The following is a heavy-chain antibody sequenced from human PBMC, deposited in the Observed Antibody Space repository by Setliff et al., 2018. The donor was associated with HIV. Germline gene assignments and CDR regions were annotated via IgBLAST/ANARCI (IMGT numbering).Heavy chain of an antibody. CDR2: IASKTDGGTT. CDR3: TRYNHDSGWY. J-gene: IGHJ4*02. V-gene: IGHV3-15*04. Sequence: PGGSLSLSCAVSGFTFSNAWMNWVRQVPGKGLEWVGRIASKTDGGTTDYAAPVQGRFTISRDDSKSTLYLQINSLKTEDTAVYYCTRYNHDSGWYWGQGTLVTVSS. D-gene: IGHD6-19*01. CDR1: GFTFSNAW.